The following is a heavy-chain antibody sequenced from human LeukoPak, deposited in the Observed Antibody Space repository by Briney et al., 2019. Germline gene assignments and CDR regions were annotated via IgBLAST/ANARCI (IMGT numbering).Heavy chain of an antibody. V-gene: IGHV3-9*01. D-gene: IGHD2-2*01. J-gene: IGHJ4*02. CDR2: ISWNSGSI. Sequence: GGSLRLSCAASGFTFDDYAMHWVRQAPGKGLEWVSGISWNSGSIGYADSVKGRFTISRDNAKNSLYLQMDSLRAEDTAVYYCVRGYYCSNNLCDFPILHTFDYWGQGTLVTVSS. CDR3: VRGYYCSNNLCDFPILHTFDY. CDR1: GFTFDDYA.